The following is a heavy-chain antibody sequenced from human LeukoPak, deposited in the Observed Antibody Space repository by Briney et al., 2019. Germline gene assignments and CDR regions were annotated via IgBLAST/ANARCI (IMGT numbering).Heavy chain of an antibody. CDR3: ARVRGSRGADSGWYWGFDP. Sequence: SETLSLISTVSGGSISSYYWSWIRQPPGKGLEWIGYIYYSGSTNYNPSLKSRVTISVDTSKNQFSLKLSSVTAADTAVYYCARVRGSRGADSGWYWGFDPWGQGTLVTVSS. V-gene: IGHV4-59*01. D-gene: IGHD6-19*01. CDR1: GGSISSYY. CDR2: IYYSGST. J-gene: IGHJ5*02.